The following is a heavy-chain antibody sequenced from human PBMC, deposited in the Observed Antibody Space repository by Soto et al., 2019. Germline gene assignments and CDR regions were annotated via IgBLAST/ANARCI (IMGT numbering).Heavy chain of an antibody. CDR1: GFTFSSYS. CDR2: ISSSSSYI. J-gene: IGHJ4*02. Sequence: PGGSLRLSCAASGFTFSSYSMNWVRQAPGKGLEWVSSISSSSSYIYYADSVKGRFTISRDNAKNSLYLQMNSLRAEDTAVYYCARDYCSGGSCYSGYFDYWGQGTLVTVSS. D-gene: IGHD2-15*01. V-gene: IGHV3-21*01. CDR3: ARDYCSGGSCYSGYFDY.